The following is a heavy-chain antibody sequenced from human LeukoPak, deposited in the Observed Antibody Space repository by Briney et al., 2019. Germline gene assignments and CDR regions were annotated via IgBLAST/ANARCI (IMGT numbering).Heavy chain of an antibody. V-gene: IGHV5-51*01. CDR2: IYPGDSDT. CDR1: GYSFTSYW. D-gene: IGHD6-13*01. J-gene: IGHJ6*03. CDR3: ARHRAAAAGNGYYYYMDV. Sequence: GESLKISCKGSGYSFTSYWIGWVRQMPGKGLEWMGIIYPGDSDTRYSPSFQGQVTISADKSISTAYLQWSSLKASDTAMYYCARHRAAAAGNGYYYYMDVWGKGTTVTVSS.